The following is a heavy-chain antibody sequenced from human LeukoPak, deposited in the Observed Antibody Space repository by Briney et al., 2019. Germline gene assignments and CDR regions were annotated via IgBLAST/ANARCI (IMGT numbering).Heavy chain of an antibody. V-gene: IGHV3-23*01. CDR1: GFTLNTYS. CDR3: AQGGHDFNPFYY. Sequence: GSLKLFCSASGFTLNTYSMGLVRQAPGEGPEWGSSIKGGGGDPFYADSVRGRFTISRDKSKNTMYLSLNSLRAEDTAVYFCAQGGHDFNPFYYWGQGTLVTVSS. CDR2: IKGGGGDP. J-gene: IGHJ4*02. D-gene: IGHD2-21*02.